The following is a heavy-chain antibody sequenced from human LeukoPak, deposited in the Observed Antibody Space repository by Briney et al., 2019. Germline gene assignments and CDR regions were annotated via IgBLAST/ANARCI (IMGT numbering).Heavy chain of an antibody. CDR1: GFNFNSNA. V-gene: IGHV3-23*01. CDR3: AKAFGTNGYFQLPIDF. D-gene: IGHD2-8*01. Sequence: PGGSLRLPCATSGFNFNSNAMIWVRQAPGKGLECVPAITAPGDATYYADSVKGRFSISRDNSKNTLYLLLNSLRVEDTALYYCAKAFGTNGYFQLPIDFWGQGTLVTVSS. CDR2: ITAPGDAT. J-gene: IGHJ4*02.